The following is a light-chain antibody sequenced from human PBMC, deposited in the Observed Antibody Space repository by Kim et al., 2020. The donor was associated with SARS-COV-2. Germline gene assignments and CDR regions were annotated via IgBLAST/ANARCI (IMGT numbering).Light chain of an antibody. CDR3: QQYGTSPYT. CDR2: GAS. J-gene: IGKJ2*01. V-gene: IGKV3-20*01. Sequence: EIVLTQPPATLSLSPGDRATLSCRASQSVPSNYLAWYQQKPGQSPRLLIYGASTRATDIPDSFSGSGSGTDFTLTISRLEPEDSAVFYCQQYGTSPYTFGQGTKLEIK. CDR1: QSVPSNY.